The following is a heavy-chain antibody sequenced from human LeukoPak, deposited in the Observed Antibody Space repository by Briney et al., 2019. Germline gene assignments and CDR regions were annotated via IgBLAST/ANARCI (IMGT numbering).Heavy chain of an antibody. D-gene: IGHD2-2*01. CDR1: GGSISSNSYY. CDR2: IYYSGTT. J-gene: IGHJ5*02. V-gene: IGHV4-39*01. Sequence: SETLSLTCTVSGGSISSNSYYWGWIRQPPGKGLEWIGSIYYSGTTYYNPSLKSRATISVDTSKNQFSLKLSSVTAADTAVYYCGRHVGYCSSSSCSPSDPWGQGTLVTVSS. CDR3: GRHVGYCSSSSCSPSDP.